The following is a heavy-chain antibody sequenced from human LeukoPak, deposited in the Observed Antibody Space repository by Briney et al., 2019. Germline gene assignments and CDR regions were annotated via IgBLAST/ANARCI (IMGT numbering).Heavy chain of an antibody. J-gene: IGHJ5*02. CDR1: GGSISSYY. CDR3: ARTYYDFWSGYYTPNWFDP. CDR2: IYYSGST. Sequence: SETLSLTCTVSGGSISSYYWSWIRQPPGKGLGWIGYIYYSGSTNYNPSLKSRVTISVDTSKNQFSLKLSSVTAADTAVYYCARTYYDFWSGYYTPNWFDPWGQGTLVTVSS. V-gene: IGHV4-59*01. D-gene: IGHD3-3*01.